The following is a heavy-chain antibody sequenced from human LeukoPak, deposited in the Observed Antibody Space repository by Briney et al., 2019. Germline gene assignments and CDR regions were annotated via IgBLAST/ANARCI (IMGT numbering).Heavy chain of an antibody. D-gene: IGHD3-10*01. CDR2: IIPIFGTA. CDR3: ARGPRITLIRGGQWYYYMDV. Sequence: GASVKVSCKASGGTFSSYAISWVRQAPGQGLEWMGGIIPIFGTANYAQKFRGRVTITADKSTRTAYMELSSLRSEDTAVYYCARGPRITLIRGGQWYYYMDVWGKGTTVTISS. CDR1: GGTFSSYA. J-gene: IGHJ6*03. V-gene: IGHV1-69*06.